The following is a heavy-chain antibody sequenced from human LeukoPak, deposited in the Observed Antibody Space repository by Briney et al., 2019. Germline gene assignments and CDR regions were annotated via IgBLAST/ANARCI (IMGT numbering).Heavy chain of an antibody. CDR3: ASRRARYCSGGSCYAPPPGY. V-gene: IGHV4-34*01. CDR1: GGSFSGYY. Sequence: SETLSLTCAVYGGSFSGYYWSWIRQPPGKGLEWIGEINHSGSTNYNPSPKSRVTISVDTSKNQFSLKLSSVTAADTAVYYCASRRARYCSGGSCYAPPPGYWGQGTLVTVSS. D-gene: IGHD2-15*01. CDR2: INHSGST. J-gene: IGHJ4*02.